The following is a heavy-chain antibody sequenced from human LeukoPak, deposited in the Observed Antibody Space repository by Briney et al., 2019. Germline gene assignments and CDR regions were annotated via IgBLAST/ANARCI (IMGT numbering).Heavy chain of an antibody. Sequence: GGSLRLSCAASGFTFDDYGMTWVRQAPGKGLEWVSGINWNGDTIGYADSVKGRFTISRDNAKNSLYLQMNSLRAEDTAVYYCGRGHYGIDYWGQGTLVTVSS. J-gene: IGHJ4*02. V-gene: IGHV3-20*04. CDR1: GFTFDDYG. CDR2: INWNGDTI. D-gene: IGHD4-17*01. CDR3: GRGHYGIDY.